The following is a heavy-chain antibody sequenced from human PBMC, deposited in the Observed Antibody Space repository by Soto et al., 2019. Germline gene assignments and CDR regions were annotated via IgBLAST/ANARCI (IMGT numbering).Heavy chain of an antibody. V-gene: IGHV4-39*01. Sequence: SVTNPVTSSVSGGNIRSSGCCRGRKSKPPGKGLEWIGRIYYSGSTYHNPSLKSRVTISVDTSKNQFSLKLSSVTAADTAVYYCARNGDCTRPGCIVGWFDPWGPGTLVTVSS. CDR2: IYYSGST. D-gene: IGHD2-8*01. J-gene: IGHJ5*02. CDR3: ARNGDCTRPGCIVGWFDP. CDR1: GGNIRSSGCC.